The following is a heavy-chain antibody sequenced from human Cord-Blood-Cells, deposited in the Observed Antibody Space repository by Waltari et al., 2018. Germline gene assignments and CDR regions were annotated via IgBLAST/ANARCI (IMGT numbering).Heavy chain of an antibody. D-gene: IGHD6-6*01. CDR1: GYTFTGYY. J-gene: IGHJ6*02. CDR3: ARGYSSSYYYYGMDV. CDR2: INPNSGGT. Sequence: QVQLVQSGAEVKKPGASVKVSCTASGYTFTGYYMHWVRPAHGQGLEWMGWINPNSGGTNYAQKFQGRVTMTRDTSISTAYMELSRLRSDDTAVYYCARGYSSSYYYYGMDVWGQGTTVTVSS. V-gene: IGHV1-2*02.